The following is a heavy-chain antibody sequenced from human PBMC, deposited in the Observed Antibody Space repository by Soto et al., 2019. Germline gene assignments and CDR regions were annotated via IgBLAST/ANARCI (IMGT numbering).Heavy chain of an antibody. J-gene: IGHJ4*02. D-gene: IGHD2-2*01. CDR1: GDSVSSNSAA. CDR2: TYYRSKWYN. CDR3: AREDFRRGVPGNYFDY. V-gene: IGHV6-1*01. Sequence: SQTLSLTYAISGDSVSSNSAAWNWIRQSPSRGLEWLGRTYYRSKWYNDYAVSVKSRITINPDTSKNQFSLQLNSVTPEDTAVYYCAREDFRRGVPGNYFDYWGQGTLVTVSS.